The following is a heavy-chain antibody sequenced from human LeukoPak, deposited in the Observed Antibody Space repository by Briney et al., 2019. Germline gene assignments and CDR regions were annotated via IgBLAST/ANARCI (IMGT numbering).Heavy chain of an antibody. V-gene: IGHV3-11*01. CDR2: ISSSGSTI. D-gene: IGHD2/OR15-2a*01. Sequence: GGSLRLSCAASGFTFSDYYMSWIRQAPGKGLEWVSYISSSGSTIYYADSVKGRFTISRDNAKNSLYLQMNSLRAEDTALYYCARAFPPGYYYYYMDVWGKGTTVTVSS. CDR3: ARAFPPGYYYYYMDV. J-gene: IGHJ6*03. CDR1: GFTFSDYY.